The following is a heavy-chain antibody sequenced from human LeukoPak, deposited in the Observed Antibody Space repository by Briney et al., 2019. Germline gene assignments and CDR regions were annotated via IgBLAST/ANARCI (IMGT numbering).Heavy chain of an antibody. D-gene: IGHD5-24*01. CDR2: VFYSGSP. V-gene: IGHV4-39*01. J-gene: IGHJ4*02. CDR1: GGSISRSSDY. Sequence: SETLSLTCSVSGGSISRSSDYWGWIRQPPGKGLEWIGSVFYSGSPYYNPSLKSRLTISVDTSKNQFSLKLTSVTAADTAVYYCARHPRRDGYSDFDFWGQGALVTVSS. CDR3: ARHPRRDGYSDFDF.